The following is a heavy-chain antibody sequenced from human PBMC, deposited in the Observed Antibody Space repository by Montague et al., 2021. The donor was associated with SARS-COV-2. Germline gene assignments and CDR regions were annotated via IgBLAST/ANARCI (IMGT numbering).Heavy chain of an antibody. J-gene: IGHJ6*02. CDR1: GGSFSSSSYY. D-gene: IGHD3-16*01. V-gene: IGHV4-39*02. Sequence: SETLSLTCAVSGGSFSSSSYYWGWIRQPPGKGLEWIVSIHYSGSTYYNPSLQSRVSISVDTSKNHFSLNLSSVTAADTAVYYCARLGVTVYYYYGMDVWGQGTTVTVSS. CDR3: ARLGVTVYYYYGMDV. CDR2: IHYSGST.